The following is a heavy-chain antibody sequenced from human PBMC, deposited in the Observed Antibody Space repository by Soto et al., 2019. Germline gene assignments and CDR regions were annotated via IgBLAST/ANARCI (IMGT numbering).Heavy chain of an antibody. CDR1: GFSLSTSGVG. J-gene: IGHJ4*02. CDR2: IYWDDDK. Sequence: GSGPTLVNPTQTLTLTCTFSGFSLSTSGVGVGWIRQPPGKALEWLALIYWDDDKRYSPSLKSRLTITKDTSKNQVVLTMTNMDPVDTATYYCAHRYYYDSSEYPREFDYWGQGTLVTVS. V-gene: IGHV2-5*02. CDR3: AHRYYYDSSEYPREFDY. D-gene: IGHD3-22*01.